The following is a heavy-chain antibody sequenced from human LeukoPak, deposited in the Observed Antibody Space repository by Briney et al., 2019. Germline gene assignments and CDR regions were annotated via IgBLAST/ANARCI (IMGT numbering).Heavy chain of an antibody. CDR2: ISWNSGSI. CDR1: GFTFDDYA. Sequence: GWSLRLSCAASGFTFDDYAMHWVRQAPGKGLEWVSGISWNSGSIGYADSVKGRFTISRDNSKNTLYLQMNSLRAEDTAVYYCAKDPFYGDYVWGQGTMVTVSS. CDR3: AKDPFYGDYV. D-gene: IGHD4-17*01. V-gene: IGHV3-9*01. J-gene: IGHJ3*01.